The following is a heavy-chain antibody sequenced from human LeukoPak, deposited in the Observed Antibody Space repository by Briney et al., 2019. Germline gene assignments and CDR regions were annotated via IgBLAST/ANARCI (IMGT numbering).Heavy chain of an antibody. V-gene: IGHV1-8*01. Sequence: ASVKVSCKTSGYNYATSGISWVRQAPGQGVEWMGWMNPNSGNTGYAQKFQGRVTMTRNTSISTAYMELSSLRSEDTAVYYCASLPENTYYYDSSGYYYRYWGQGTLVTVSS. D-gene: IGHD3-22*01. CDR1: GYNYATSG. CDR2: MNPNSGNT. J-gene: IGHJ4*02. CDR3: ASLPENTYYYDSSGYYYRY.